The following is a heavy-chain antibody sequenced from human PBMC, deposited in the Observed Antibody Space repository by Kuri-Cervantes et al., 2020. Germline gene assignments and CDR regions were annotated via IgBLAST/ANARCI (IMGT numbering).Heavy chain of an antibody. CDR1: GGSISSYY. J-gene: IGHJ4*02. CDR3: ARSTSGTPFDY. V-gene: IGHV4-59*12. CDR2: IYYSGST. Sequence: ESLKISCTVSGGSISSYYWSWIRQPPGKGLEWIGYIYYSGSTNYNPSLKSRVTISVDTSKNQFSLKLSSVTAADTAVYYCARSTSGTPFDYWGQGTLVTVSS. D-gene: IGHD6-19*01.